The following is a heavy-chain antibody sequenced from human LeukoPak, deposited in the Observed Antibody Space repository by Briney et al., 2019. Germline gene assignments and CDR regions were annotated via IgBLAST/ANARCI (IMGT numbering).Heavy chain of an antibody. CDR2: IKQDGSEK. Sequence: GGSLRLSCAASGFTFSNYWMNWVRQAPGKGLDWVANIKQDGSEKYYVDSVKGRFTISRDNAKNSLYLQMNSLRAEETAVYYFASDHNYDFDNWGQGTLVTVSS. J-gene: IGHJ4*02. D-gene: IGHD1-1*01. CDR1: GFTFSNYW. V-gene: IGHV3-7*01. CDR3: ASDHNYDFDN.